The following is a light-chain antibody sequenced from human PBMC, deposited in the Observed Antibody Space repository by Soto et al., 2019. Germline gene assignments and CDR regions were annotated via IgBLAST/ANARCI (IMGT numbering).Light chain of an antibody. CDR2: EVS. Sequence: QSVLTQPPSASGSPGQSVTISCTGTNSDVGAYNYVSWYQQHPGKAPKLMISEVSKRPSGVPDRFSGSKSGNTASLTVSGLQAEDEADYYCSSYAGNYVYVFGSGTKV. J-gene: IGLJ1*01. CDR3: SSYAGNYVYV. V-gene: IGLV2-8*01. CDR1: NSDVGAYNY.